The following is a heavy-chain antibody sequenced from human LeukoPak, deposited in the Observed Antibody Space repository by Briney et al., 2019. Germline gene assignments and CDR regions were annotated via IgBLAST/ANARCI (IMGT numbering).Heavy chain of an antibody. CDR1: GFAFSSYD. D-gene: IGHD2-2*01. CDR3: ARDCSSTSCAGAFDI. V-gene: IGHV3-13*01. CDR2: IGTAGDT. Sequence: GGSLRLSCAASGFAFSSYDMHWVRQATGKGLEWVSAIGTAGDTYYPGSVKGRFTISRENAKNSLYLQMNSLRAGDTAVYYCARDCSSTSCAGAFDIWGQGTMVTVSS. J-gene: IGHJ3*02.